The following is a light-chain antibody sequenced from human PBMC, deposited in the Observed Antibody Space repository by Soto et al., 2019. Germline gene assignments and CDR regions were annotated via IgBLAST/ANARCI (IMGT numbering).Light chain of an antibody. V-gene: IGKV3-20*01. CDR2: GAS. Sequence: EIVLTQSPGTLSLSPGERATLSCRASQSVSSNNLAWYQQKPGQAPRLLIYGASTRATGIPDRFSGSGSGTDFTLTISRLESEDFAVYYCQQYGSSPLTFGGGTKVDIK. J-gene: IGKJ4*01. CDR3: QQYGSSPLT. CDR1: QSVSSNN.